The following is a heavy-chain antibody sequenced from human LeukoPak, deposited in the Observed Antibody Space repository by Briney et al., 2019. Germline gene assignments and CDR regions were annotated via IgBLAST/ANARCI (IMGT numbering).Heavy chain of an antibody. D-gene: IGHD3-22*01. CDR2: ISYDGSNK. J-gene: IGHJ4*02. CDR1: GFTFSSYG. V-gene: IGHV3-30*18. Sequence: GGFLRLSCAASGFTFSSYGMHWVRQAPGKGLEWVAVISYDGSNKYYADSVKGRFTISRDNSKNTLYLQMNSLRAEDTAVYYCAKDPYYDSSGYFDYWGQGTLVTVSS. CDR3: AKDPYYDSSGYFDY.